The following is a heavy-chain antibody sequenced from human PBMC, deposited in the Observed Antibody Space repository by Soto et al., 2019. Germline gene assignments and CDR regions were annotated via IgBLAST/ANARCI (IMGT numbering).Heavy chain of an antibody. CDR3: ARDRRSSIWYTAL. CDR2: INPHNGAT. Sequence: ASVKVSCKASGYGFTGYYMHWVRKAPGQGLEWMGWINPHNGATNYAHKFQGRVTMTRDTSISTAHMELSSLRSDDTAIYYCARDRRSSIWYTALWGQGTLVTVSS. J-gene: IGHJ4*02. D-gene: IGHD2-2*01. CDR1: GYGFTGYY. V-gene: IGHV1-2*02.